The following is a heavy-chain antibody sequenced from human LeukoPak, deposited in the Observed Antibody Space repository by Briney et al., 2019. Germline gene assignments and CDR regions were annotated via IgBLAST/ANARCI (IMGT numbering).Heavy chain of an antibody. V-gene: IGHV4-39*07. CDR2: IYYSGST. J-gene: IGHJ6*02. CDR3: ARDRRSYSYYYGMDV. D-gene: IGHD3-10*01. CDR1: GGSISSSSYY. Sequence: KASETLSLTCTVSGGSISSSSYYWGWIRQPPGKGLEWIGSIYYSGSTYYNPSLKSRVTISVDTSKNQFSLKLSSVTAADTAVYYCARDRRSYSYYYGMDVWGQGTTVTVSS.